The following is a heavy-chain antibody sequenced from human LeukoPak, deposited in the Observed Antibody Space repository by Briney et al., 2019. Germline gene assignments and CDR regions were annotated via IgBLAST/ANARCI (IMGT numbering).Heavy chain of an antibody. D-gene: IGHD1-1*01. CDR3: ARDWNEGAWYNWFDL. V-gene: IGHV4-4*02. Sequence: SETLSLTCAVSGVTISSSNWWHWVRQPPGKGLEWIGEIYHSEKTNYNPSLKSRVTISVDKSKNQCSLKLSSETAADTAVYYCARDWNEGAWYNWFDLWGQGTLVTVSS. J-gene: IGHJ5*02. CDR2: IYHSEKT. CDR1: GVTISSSNW.